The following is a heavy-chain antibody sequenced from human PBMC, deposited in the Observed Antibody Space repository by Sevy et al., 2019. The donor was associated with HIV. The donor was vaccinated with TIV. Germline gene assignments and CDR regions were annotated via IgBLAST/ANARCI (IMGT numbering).Heavy chain of an antibody. J-gene: IGHJ5*02. D-gene: IGHD6-19*01. CDR1: GDSVSSNSAA. Sequence: KQSQTVSLTCAISGDSVSSNSAAWNWIRQSPSRGLEWLGRTYYRSKWFNDYAVSVKSRITINPDTSKNQFSLQLNSVTPEDTAVYYCARDLGSGGYGNWFDPWGQGTLVTVSS. CDR2: TYYRSKWFN. CDR3: ARDLGSGGYGNWFDP. V-gene: IGHV6-1*01.